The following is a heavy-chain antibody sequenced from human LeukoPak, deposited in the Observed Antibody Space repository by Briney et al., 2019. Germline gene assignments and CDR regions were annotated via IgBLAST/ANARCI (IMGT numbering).Heavy chain of an antibody. Sequence: GGSLRLSCAASGFTFSGYALHWVRQAPGKGLEWVAVISYDGSSKYYADSVKGRFTISRDNSRNTLYVQMSSLTAEDTAVYYCARDRDYTGNGWFDPWGQGTLVTVSS. V-gene: IGHV3-30*04. CDR3: ARDRDYTGNGWFDP. D-gene: IGHD4-23*01. CDR1: GFTFSGYA. J-gene: IGHJ5*02. CDR2: ISYDGSSK.